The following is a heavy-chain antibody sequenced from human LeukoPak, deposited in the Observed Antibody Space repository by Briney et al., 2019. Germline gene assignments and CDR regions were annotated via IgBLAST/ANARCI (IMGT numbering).Heavy chain of an antibody. J-gene: IGHJ4*02. CDR2: IYWDDDK. V-gene: IGHV2-5*02. D-gene: IGHD3-22*01. CDR1: GFSLSTSGVG. CDR3: AHLDYYDSLFDY. Sequence: SGPTLVKPTQTLTLTCTFSGFSLSTSGVGVGWIRQPPGKALEWLALIYWDDDKRYSPSLKSRLTITKDTSKNQVVLTMTNMDPVDTASYYCAHLDYYDSLFDYWGQGTLVTVSS.